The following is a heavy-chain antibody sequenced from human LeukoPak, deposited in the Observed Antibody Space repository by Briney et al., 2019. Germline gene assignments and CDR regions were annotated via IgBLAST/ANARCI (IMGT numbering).Heavy chain of an antibody. J-gene: IGHJ6*02. V-gene: IGHV1-46*01. Sequence: GASVKVSCKASGYTFTSYYMHWVRQAPGQGLEWMGIINPSGGSTSYAQKFQGRVTMTRDTSTSTAYMELRSLRSDDTAVYYCARESVDYGGYYYYGMDVWGQGTTVTVSS. CDR3: ARESVDYGGYYYYGMDV. CDR2: INPSGGST. D-gene: IGHD4-23*01. CDR1: GYTFTSYY.